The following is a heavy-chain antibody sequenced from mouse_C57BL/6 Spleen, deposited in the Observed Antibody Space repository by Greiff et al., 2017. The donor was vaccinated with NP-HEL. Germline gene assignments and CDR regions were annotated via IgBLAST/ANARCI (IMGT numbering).Heavy chain of an antibody. CDR2: ISYDGSN. CDR1: GYSITSGYY. D-gene: IGHD2-3*01. J-gene: IGHJ3*01. Sequence: EVQLVESGPGLVKPSQSLSLTCSVTGYSITSGYYWNWIRQFPGNKLEWMGYISYDGSNNYNPSLKNRISITRDTSKNQFFLKLNSVTTEDTATYYCARGLDGYYAYWGQGTLVTVSA. CDR3: ARGLDGYYAY. V-gene: IGHV3-6*01.